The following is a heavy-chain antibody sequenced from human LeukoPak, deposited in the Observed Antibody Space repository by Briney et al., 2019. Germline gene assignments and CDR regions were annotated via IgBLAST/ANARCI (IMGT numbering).Heavy chain of an antibody. CDR3: ARGIESYGDYGY. CDR1: GGSISGSY. J-gene: IGHJ4*02. D-gene: IGHD4-17*01. V-gene: IGHV4-59*01. CDR2: MYNSGST. Sequence: SETLSLTCTVSGGSISGSYWSWIRQPPGKGLEWIAYMYNSGSTNYNPSLKSRVTISIDTSKNQFSLKLSSLTAAETAIYYCARGIESYGDYGYWGQGILVTVSS.